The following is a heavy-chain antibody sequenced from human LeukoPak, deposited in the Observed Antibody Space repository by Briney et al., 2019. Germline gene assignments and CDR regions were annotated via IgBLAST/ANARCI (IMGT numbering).Heavy chain of an antibody. CDR3: ARVNCSSTSCYTEYYFDY. Sequence: SVKVSCKASGGTFSSYAISWVRQAPGQGLEWMGGIIPIFGTANYAQKFQGRVTITADESTSTAYMELSSLRSEDTAVYYCARVNCSSTSCYTEYYFDYWGQGTLVTVSS. V-gene: IGHV1-69*13. CDR1: GGTFSSYA. D-gene: IGHD2-2*02. CDR2: IIPIFGTA. J-gene: IGHJ4*02.